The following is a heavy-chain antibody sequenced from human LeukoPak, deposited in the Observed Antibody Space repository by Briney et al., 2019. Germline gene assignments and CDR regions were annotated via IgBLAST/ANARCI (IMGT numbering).Heavy chain of an antibody. CDR2: ISSSSSYI. V-gene: IGHV3-21*01. CDR1: GFTFSSYS. CDR3: ARDQGQLLYGFDY. J-gene: IGHJ4*02. Sequence: GGSLRLSCAASGFTFSSYSMNWVRQAPGKGLEWVSSISSSSSYIYYADSVKGRFTISRDNAKNSLYLRMNSLRAEDTAVYYCARDQGQLLYGFDYWGQGTLVTVSS. D-gene: IGHD2-2*02.